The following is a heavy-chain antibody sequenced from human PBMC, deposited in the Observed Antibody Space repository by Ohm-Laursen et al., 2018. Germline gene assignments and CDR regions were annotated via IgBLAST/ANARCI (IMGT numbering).Heavy chain of an antibody. V-gene: IGHV3-48*03. CDR3: AKDGGGSDYYGMDV. J-gene: IGHJ6*02. CDR2: ISSSGSTI. D-gene: IGHD6-25*01. CDR1: GFTFSSYE. Sequence: GSLRLSCTASGFTFSSYEMNWVRQAPGKGLEWVSYISSSGSTIHYADSVKGRFTISRDNAKNSLYLQMNSLRAEDTALYYCAKDGGGSDYYGMDVWGQGTTVTVSS.